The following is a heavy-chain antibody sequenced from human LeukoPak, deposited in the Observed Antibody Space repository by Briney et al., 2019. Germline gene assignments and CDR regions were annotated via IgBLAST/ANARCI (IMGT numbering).Heavy chain of an antibody. CDR2: ISAYNGNT. CDR1: GYTFTSYG. V-gene: IGHV1-18*01. Sequence: GASVKVSCKAYGYTFTSYGISWVRQAPGQGLEWMGWISAYNGNTNYAQKLQGRVTMTTDTSTSTAYMELRSLRSDDTAVYYCAREEAYCGGDCYFDYWGQGTLVTVSS. J-gene: IGHJ4*02. CDR3: AREEAYCGGDCYFDY. D-gene: IGHD2-21*02.